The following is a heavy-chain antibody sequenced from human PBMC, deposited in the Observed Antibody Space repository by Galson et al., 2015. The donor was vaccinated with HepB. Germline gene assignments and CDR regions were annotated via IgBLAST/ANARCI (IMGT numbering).Heavy chain of an antibody. CDR1: GYSFTSYW. Sequence: QSGAEVKKPGESLRISCKGSGYSFTSYWISWVRQMPGKGLEWMGTIAPTDSYTKYSPSFRGHVTISVDKSISTAYLQWSSLKASDTAMYYCARHREQWLVQDWYFDLWGRGTLVTVSS. CDR3: ARHREQWLVQDWYFDL. J-gene: IGHJ2*01. V-gene: IGHV5-10-1*01. D-gene: IGHD6-19*01. CDR2: IAPTDSYT.